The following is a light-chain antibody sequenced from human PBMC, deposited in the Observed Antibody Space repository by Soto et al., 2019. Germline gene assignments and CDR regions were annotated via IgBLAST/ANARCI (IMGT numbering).Light chain of an antibody. J-gene: IGLJ3*02. Sequence: QSALTQPPSASGSPGQSVTISCTGTSSDVGGYNYVSWYQQHPGKAPKLMIYEVSKRPSGVPDRFSGSKSGNTASLTVSGLQVEDEADYYCQSYDTSLSAVVFGGGTKLTVL. CDR3: QSYDTSLSAVV. CDR2: EVS. V-gene: IGLV2-8*01. CDR1: SSDVGGYNY.